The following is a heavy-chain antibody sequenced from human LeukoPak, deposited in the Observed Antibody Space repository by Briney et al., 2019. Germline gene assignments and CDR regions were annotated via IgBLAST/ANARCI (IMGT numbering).Heavy chain of an antibody. D-gene: IGHD6-13*01. Sequence: GGSLRLSCAASGFTFSSYGMHWVRQAPGKGLEWVAVISYDGSNKYYADSVKGRFTISRDNSKNTLYLQMGSLRAEDMAVYYCARSSAAAGPYYFDYWGQGTLVTVSS. CDR1: GFTFSSYG. CDR3: ARSSAAAGPYYFDY. V-gene: IGHV3-30*03. J-gene: IGHJ4*02. CDR2: ISYDGSNK.